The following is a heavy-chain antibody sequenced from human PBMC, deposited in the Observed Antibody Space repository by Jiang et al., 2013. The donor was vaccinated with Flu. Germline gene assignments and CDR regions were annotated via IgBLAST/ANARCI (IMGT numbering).Heavy chain of an antibody. V-gene: IGHV3-21*01. CDR2: ISGRSTYT. CDR3: AREDCGGGSCYPVDY. CDR1: GFNLIDYS. Sequence: LVESGGGLVKPGGSLRLSCVVSGFNLIDYSMTWVRQAPGKGLEWVASISGRSTYTFYADSVKGRFTISRDNVKNSLYLQIKDLRADDTAVYRCAREDCGGGSCYPVDYWGQGTQVTVSS. J-gene: IGHJ4*02. D-gene: IGHD2-15*01.